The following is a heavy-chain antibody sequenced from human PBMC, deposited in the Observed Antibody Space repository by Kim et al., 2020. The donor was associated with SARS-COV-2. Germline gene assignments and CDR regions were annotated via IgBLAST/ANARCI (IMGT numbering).Heavy chain of an antibody. CDR3: ARHELTEMTIFGVVTQRGWFDP. CDR1: GVTISSCSYY. D-gene: IGHD3-3*01. CDR2: IYYSGST. J-gene: IGHJ5*02. V-gene: IGHV4-39*01. Sequence: SETLSLTCTVSGVTISSCSYYWVWIRQPPGKGLEWIGSIYYSGSTYYNPSLKSRVTISVDTSKNQFSLKLSSVTAADPAVYYGARHELTEMTIFGVVTQRGWFDPWGQGTLVPVSS.